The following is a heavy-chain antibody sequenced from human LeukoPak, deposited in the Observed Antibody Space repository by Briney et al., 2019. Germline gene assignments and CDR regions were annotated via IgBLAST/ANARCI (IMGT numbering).Heavy chain of an antibody. J-gene: IGHJ4*02. CDR3: ARFRWLAPFDY. V-gene: IGHV4-59*01. CDR1: GGSISSNY. D-gene: IGHD6-19*01. CDR2: IYYSGST. Sequence: SETLSLTCTVSGGSISSNYRSWIRQPPGKGLEWIGYIYYSGSTNYNPSLKSRVTISVDTSKNQFSLKLSSVTAADTDVYYCARFRWLAPFDYWGQGTLVTVSS.